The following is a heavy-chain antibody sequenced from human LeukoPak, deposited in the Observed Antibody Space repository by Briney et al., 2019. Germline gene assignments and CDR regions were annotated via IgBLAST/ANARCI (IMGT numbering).Heavy chain of an antibody. J-gene: IGHJ5*02. V-gene: IGHV4-39*07. CDR1: GGSISSSSYY. D-gene: IGHD2-15*01. CDR2: INHSGST. CDR3: VVVAATPYWFDP. Sequence: SETLSLTCTVSGGSISSSSYYWGWIRQPPGKGLEWIGEINHSGSTNYNPSLKSRVTISVDTSKNQFSLKLSSVTAADTAVYYCVVVAATPYWFDPWGQGTLVTVSS.